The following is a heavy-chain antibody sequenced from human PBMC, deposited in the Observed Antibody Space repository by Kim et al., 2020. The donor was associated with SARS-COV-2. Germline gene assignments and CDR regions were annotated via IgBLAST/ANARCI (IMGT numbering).Heavy chain of an antibody. CDR2: IYYSGST. Sequence: SETLSLTCTVSGGSISSSSYYWGWIRQPPGKGLEWIGSIYYSGSTYYNPSLKSRVTISVDTSKNQFSLKLSSVTAADTAVYYCARVDGSSYYYYYGMDVWGQGTTVTVSS. CDR1: GGSISSSSYY. CDR3: ARVDGSSYYYYYGMDV. J-gene: IGHJ6*02. D-gene: IGHD6-6*01. V-gene: IGHV4-39*01.